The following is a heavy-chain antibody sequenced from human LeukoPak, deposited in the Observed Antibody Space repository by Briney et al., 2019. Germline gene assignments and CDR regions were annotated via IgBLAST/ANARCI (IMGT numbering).Heavy chain of an antibody. CDR3: LAVSLRGIGY. CDR2: IVIGSGNT. Sequence: SVKVSCKASGFTFTSSAMQWVRHARGQRLEWRGSIVIGSGNTNNAQKLQEGRTITNDRSTSKAYIELRSLRSEDQGVNYCLAVSLRGIGYWGQGTLVTVSS. V-gene: IGHV1-58*02. J-gene: IGHJ4*02. CDR1: GFTFTSSA. D-gene: IGHD6-13*01.